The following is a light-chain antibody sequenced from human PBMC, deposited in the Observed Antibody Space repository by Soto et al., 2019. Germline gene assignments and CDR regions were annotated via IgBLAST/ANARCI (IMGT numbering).Light chain of an antibody. CDR2: SAS. J-gene: IGKJ1*01. Sequence: DIHMTQSPSTLSASVGDRVIITCRASQSISSWLAWYQQKPGKAPDLLIYSASTLKTGIPSRFSGSGSGTEFTLTISNLQPDDFATYYCQQYDRASWTFGPGTKVEIK. CDR3: QQYDRASWT. V-gene: IGKV1-5*03. CDR1: QSISSW.